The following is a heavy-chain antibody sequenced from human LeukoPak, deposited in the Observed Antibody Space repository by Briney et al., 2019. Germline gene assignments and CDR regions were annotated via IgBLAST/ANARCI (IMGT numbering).Heavy chain of an antibody. CDR1: GGTFSSYA. CDR3: AATYANMVRGLQ. Sequence: GASVKVSCKASGGTFSSYAISWVRQAPGQGLEWMGGIIPIFGTANYAQKFQGRVTITADESTSTAYMELSSLRSEDTAVYYCAATYANMVRGLQWGQGTLVTVSS. V-gene: IGHV1-69*13. CDR2: IIPIFGTA. J-gene: IGHJ4*02. D-gene: IGHD3-10*01.